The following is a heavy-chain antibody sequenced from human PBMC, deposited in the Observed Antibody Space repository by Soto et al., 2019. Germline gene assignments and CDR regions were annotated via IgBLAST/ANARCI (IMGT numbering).Heavy chain of an antibody. V-gene: IGHV1-69*13. CDR1: GGTFSSYA. D-gene: IGHD6-6*01. Sequence: ASVKVSCKASGGTFSSYAISWVRQAPGQGLEWMGGIIPIFGTANYAQKFQGRVTITADESTSTAYMEMSSLRSEDTAVYYCATRTYSSSYINYYYYGMDVWGQGTTVTVSS. CDR3: ATRTYSSSYINYYYYGMDV. J-gene: IGHJ6*02. CDR2: IIPIFGTA.